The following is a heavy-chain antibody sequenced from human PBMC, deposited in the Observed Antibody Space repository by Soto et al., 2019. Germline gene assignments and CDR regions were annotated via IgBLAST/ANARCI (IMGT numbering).Heavy chain of an antibody. Sequence: GASVKVSCKASGDTFTGYYMHWVRQAPGQGLEWMGWINPNSGGTNYAQKFQGWVTMTRDTSISTAYMELSRLRSDDTAGYYCAREIIGYDFWSGPPRYSNYYRNVGAKGPTVPVPS. D-gene: IGHD3-3*01. J-gene: IGHJ6*03. CDR1: GDTFTGYY. CDR2: INPNSGGT. CDR3: AREIIGYDFWSGPPRYSNYYRNV. V-gene: IGHV1-2*04.